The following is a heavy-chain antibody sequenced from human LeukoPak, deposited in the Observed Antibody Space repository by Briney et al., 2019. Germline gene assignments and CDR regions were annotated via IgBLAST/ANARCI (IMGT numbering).Heavy chain of an antibody. CDR3: AKDKGGELLFFSSRYFDY. J-gene: IGHJ4*02. D-gene: IGHD2-21*02. CDR1: GFTFSSYA. CDR2: ISGSGGST. V-gene: IGHV3-23*01. Sequence: GGSLRLSCAASGFTFSSYAMSWVRQAPGKGLEWVSAISGSGGSTYYADSVKGRFTISRDNSKNTLYLQMNSLGAEDTAVYYCAKDKGGELLFFSSRYFDYWGQGTLVTVSS.